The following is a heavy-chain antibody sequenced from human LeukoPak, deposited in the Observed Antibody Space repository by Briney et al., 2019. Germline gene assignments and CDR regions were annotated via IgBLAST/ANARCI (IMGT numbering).Heavy chain of an antibody. CDR1: GDSVHNNGAV. J-gene: IGHJ6*02. Sequence: SQTVSLTCAISGDSVHNNGAVWNWCRQSPSRVVERQGRTYYRSKWYFDYALSVAGRITSSPDTSKKQFSLQLNSVTPEDTAVYFCARDPPSMRGSMDVWGQGTTVTVSS. V-gene: IGHV6-1*01. CDR3: ARDPPSMRGSMDV. CDR2: TYYRSKWYF.